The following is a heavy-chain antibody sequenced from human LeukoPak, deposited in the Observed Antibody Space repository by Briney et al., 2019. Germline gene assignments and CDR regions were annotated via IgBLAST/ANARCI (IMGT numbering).Heavy chain of an antibody. Sequence: ASVKVSCKASGYTFTSYAMHWVRQAPGQRLEWMGWINAGNGNTKYSQKFQGRVTITRDTSASTAYMELSSLRSEDTAVYYCARGLVESHDYGGKGEEVFDYWGQGTLVTVSS. V-gene: IGHV1-3*01. D-gene: IGHD4-23*01. CDR2: INAGNGNT. CDR3: ARGLVESHDYGGKGEEVFDY. CDR1: GYTFTSYA. J-gene: IGHJ4*02.